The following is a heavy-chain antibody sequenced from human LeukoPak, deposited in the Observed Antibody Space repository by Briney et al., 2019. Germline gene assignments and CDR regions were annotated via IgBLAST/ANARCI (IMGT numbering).Heavy chain of an antibody. V-gene: IGHV3-74*01. CDR3: ARDPSYYDFWGGY. CDR1: GFTFSSYW. CDR2: MNNDGSST. D-gene: IGHD3-3*01. J-gene: IGHJ4*02. Sequence: PGGSLRLSCAASGFTFSSYWMHWVRQAPGKGLVWVSRMNNDGSSTIYADSVKGRFTISRHNSKNTLYLQMNSLRAEDTAVYYCARDPSYYDFWGGYWGQGTLVTVSS.